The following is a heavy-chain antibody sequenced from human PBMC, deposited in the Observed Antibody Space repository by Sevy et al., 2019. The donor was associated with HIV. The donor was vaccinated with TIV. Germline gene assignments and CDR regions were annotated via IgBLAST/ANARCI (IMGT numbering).Heavy chain of an antibody. CDR3: VKEGGGEGGDH. Sequence: GGSLRLSCAASGFSFSSYGMHWVRQAPGKGLEWMSYIQYDGSNKDYGDSVKGRFTISRDNSKNTLYLQMNSLRVEDTAVFYCVKEGGGEGGDHWGQGTLVTVPS. V-gene: IGHV3-30*02. CDR2: IQYDGSNK. CDR1: GFSFSSYG. J-gene: IGHJ4*02. D-gene: IGHD2-21*01.